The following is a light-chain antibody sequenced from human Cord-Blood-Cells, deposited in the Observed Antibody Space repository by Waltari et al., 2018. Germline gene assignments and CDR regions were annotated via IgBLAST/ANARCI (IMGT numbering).Light chain of an antibody. CDR1: SSDVGRYNL. J-gene: IGLJ1*01. CDR2: EGS. V-gene: IGLV2-23*01. CDR3: CSYAGSSTYV. Sequence: QSALPQPASASGSPGQSITISCTGTSSDVGRYNLVSWYQQHPGKAPKLIIYEGSKRPSGVSKRFSGSKSGNTASLTISGLQAEDEADYYCCSYAGSSTYVFGTGTKVTVL.